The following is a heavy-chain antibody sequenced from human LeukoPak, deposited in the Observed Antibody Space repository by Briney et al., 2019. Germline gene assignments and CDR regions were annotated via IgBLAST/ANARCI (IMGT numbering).Heavy chain of an antibody. CDR3: ARDKGVVVNTFDY. CDR2: ISSSSSYI. V-gene: IGHV3-21*01. CDR1: GFTFSSYS. Sequence: GGSLRLSCAASGFTFSSYSMNWVRQAPGKGLEWVSSISSSSSYIYYADSVKGRFTISRDNAKNSLHLQMNSLRAEDTAVYYCARDKGVVVNTFDYWGQGTLVTVSS. D-gene: IGHD2-2*01. J-gene: IGHJ4*02.